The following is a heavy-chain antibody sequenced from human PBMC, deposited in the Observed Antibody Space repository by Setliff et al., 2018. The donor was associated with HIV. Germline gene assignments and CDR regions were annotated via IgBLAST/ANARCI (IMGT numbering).Heavy chain of an antibody. V-gene: IGHV1-3*01. CDR2: INAGYGNT. J-gene: IGHJ6*03. D-gene: IGHD2-21*01. Sequence: ASVKVSCKASGYTFTSYAIHWVRQAPGQSLEWMGWINAGYGNTKYSEKFQGRVTITRDTSASTAYMELNSLRSEDTALYYCARLSIPAYYYMDVWGKGTTVTVSS. CDR3: ARLSIPAYYYMDV. CDR1: GYTFTSYA.